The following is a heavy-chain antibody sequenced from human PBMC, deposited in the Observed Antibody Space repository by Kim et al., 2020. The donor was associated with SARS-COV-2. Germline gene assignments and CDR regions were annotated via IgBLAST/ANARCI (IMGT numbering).Heavy chain of an antibody. Sequence: SETLSLTCTVSGGSISSSSYYWGWIRQPPGKGLEWIGSIYYSGSTYYNPSLKSRVTISVDTSKNQFSLKLSSVTAADTAVYYCARGNIHDSSGYYYIYYYYYGMDVWGQGTTVTVSS. CDR2: IYYSGST. CDR1: GGSISSSSYY. CDR3: ARGNIHDSSGYYYIYYYYYGMDV. V-gene: IGHV4-39*01. J-gene: IGHJ6*02. D-gene: IGHD3-22*01.